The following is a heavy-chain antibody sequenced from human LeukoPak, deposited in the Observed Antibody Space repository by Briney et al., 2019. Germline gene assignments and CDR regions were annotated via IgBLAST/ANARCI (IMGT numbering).Heavy chain of an antibody. D-gene: IGHD5-12*01. CDR2: ISGSGGST. CDR3: AKDLNSRYRGYDLAPAQDY. J-gene: IGHJ4*02. V-gene: IGHV3-23*01. CDR1: GFTFSSYA. Sequence: GGSLRLSCAASGFTFSSYAMSWVRQAPGKGLEWVSAISGSGGSTYYADSVKDRFTISRDNSKNTLYLQMNSLRAEDTAVYYCAKDLNSRYRGYDLAPAQDYWGQGTLVTVSS.